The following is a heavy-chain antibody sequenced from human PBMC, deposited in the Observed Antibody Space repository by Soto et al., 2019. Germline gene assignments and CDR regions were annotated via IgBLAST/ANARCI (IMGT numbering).Heavy chain of an antibody. V-gene: IGHV4-4*07. D-gene: IGHD2-21*02. Sequence: QVQLQESGPRLVKPSETLSLTCTVSGGSISNYYWTWIRQPAGRGLEWIGRIYTSGTTNYNPSLRSRVTMSVDTSKSQFSLKLSSVTAADTALYYCARERANLGDLEYWGQGALVTVSS. CDR1: GGSISNYY. J-gene: IGHJ4*02. CDR2: IYTSGTT. CDR3: ARERANLGDLEY.